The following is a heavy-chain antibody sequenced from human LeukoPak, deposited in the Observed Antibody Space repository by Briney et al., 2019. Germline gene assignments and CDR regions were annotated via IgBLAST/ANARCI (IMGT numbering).Heavy chain of an antibody. Sequence: GGSLRLSCAVSGFTISSYIMTWVRQAPGKGLEWVSGISESGGSTSYADSVKGRFAISRGNSKNTLYLQMNSLRAEDTAVYYCAKGWGAYWGQGTLVTVSS. J-gene: IGHJ4*02. D-gene: IGHD7-27*01. V-gene: IGHV3-23*01. CDR2: ISESGGST. CDR3: AKGWGAY. CDR1: GFTISSYI.